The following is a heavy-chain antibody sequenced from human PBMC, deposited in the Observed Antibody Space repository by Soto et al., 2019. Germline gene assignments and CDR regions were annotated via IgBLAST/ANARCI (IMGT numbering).Heavy chain of an antibody. V-gene: IGHV4-34*01. CDR2: IKNSGST. D-gene: IGHD3-10*01. J-gene: IGHJ6*02. CDR1: GGSFSGYY. CDR3: ARVSGIYYYGMDV. Sequence: QVQLQQWGAGLLKPSETLSLTCAVYGGSFSGYYWSWIRQPPVKGLEWIGEIKNSGSTNYNPSLTSRVTTSVDTSKKQFSLKLSSVTAADTAVYYCARVSGIYYYGMDVCGQGTTVTVSS.